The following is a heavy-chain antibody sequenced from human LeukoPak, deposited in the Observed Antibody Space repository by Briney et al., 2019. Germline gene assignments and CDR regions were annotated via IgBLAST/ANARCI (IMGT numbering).Heavy chain of an antibody. D-gene: IGHD4-17*01. CDR2: ISSSSSYI. J-gene: IGHJ5*02. CDR1: GFTFSSYS. V-gene: IGHV3-21*01. Sequence: GRSLRLSCAASGFTFSSYSMNWVRQAPGKGLEWVSSISSSSSYIYYADSVKGRFTISRDNAKNSLYLQMNSLRAEDTAVYYCARDGVDYGDYGPRWFDPWGQGTLVTVSS. CDR3: ARDGVDYGDYGPRWFDP.